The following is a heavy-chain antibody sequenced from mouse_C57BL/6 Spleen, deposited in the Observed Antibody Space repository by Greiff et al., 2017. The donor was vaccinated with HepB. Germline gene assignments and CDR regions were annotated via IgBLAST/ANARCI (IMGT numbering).Heavy chain of an antibody. CDR3: TKSGDYFDY. J-gene: IGHJ2*01. CDR2: IDPETGGT. V-gene: IGHV1-15*01. Sequence: QVQLQQSGAELVRPGASVTLSCKASGYTFTDYEMHWVKQTPAHGLEWIGAIDPETGGTAYNQKFKGKAILTADKSSSTAYMELRSLTSEDSAVYYCTKSGDYFDYWGQGTTLTVSS. CDR1: GYTFTDYE.